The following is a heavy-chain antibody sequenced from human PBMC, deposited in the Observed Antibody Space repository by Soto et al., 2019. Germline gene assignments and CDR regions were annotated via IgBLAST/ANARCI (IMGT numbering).Heavy chain of an antibody. V-gene: IGHV1-69*08. CDR3: AREEGGITMVRGAHYYYYGMDV. D-gene: IGHD3-10*01. CDR1: GGTFSSYT. Sequence: QVQLVQSGAAVKKPGSSVKVSCKASGGTFSSYTISWVRQAPGQGLEWMGRIIPILGIANYAQKFQGRVTITADKSTSTAYMELSSLRSEDTAVYYCAREEGGITMVRGAHYYYYGMDVWGQGTTVTVSS. CDR2: IIPILGIA. J-gene: IGHJ6*02.